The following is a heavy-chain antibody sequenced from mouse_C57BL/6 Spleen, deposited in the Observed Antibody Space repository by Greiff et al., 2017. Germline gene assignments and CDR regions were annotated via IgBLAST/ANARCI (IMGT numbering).Heavy chain of an antibody. V-gene: IGHV1-72*01. J-gene: IGHJ2*01. CDR1: GYTFTSYW. Sequence: QVHVKQPGAELVKPGASVKLSCKASGYTFTSYWMHWVKQRPGRGLEWIGRIDPNSGGTKYNEKFKSKATLTVDKPSSTAYMQLSSLTSEDSAVYYCATANWDPYYFDYWGQGTTLTVSS. CDR3: ATANWDPYYFDY. D-gene: IGHD4-1*01. CDR2: IDPNSGGT.